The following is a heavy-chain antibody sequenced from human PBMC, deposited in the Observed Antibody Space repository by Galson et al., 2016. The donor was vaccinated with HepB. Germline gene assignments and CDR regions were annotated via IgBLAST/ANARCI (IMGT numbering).Heavy chain of an antibody. D-gene: IGHD2-15*01. V-gene: IGHV1-24*01. CDR1: GYSLSELS. CDR3: VIDRGCSGGICYPSTPFYFDY. Sequence: SVKVSCKVSGYSLSELSMHWVRQAPGKGLEWMGGFDPEEGETISAQRFQGSVTMTEDTLTDTAYMELSSLRSEDTAVYYCVIDRGCSGGICYPSTPFYFDYWGQGTLVTVSS. CDR2: FDPEEGET. J-gene: IGHJ4*02.